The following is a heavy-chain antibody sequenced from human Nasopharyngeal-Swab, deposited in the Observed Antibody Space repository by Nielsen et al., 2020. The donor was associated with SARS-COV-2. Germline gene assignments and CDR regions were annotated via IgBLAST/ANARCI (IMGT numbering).Heavy chain of an antibody. CDR1: GFIFSGSA. Sequence: GESLKISCAASGFIFSGSAMHWVRQASGKGLEWVGRIGDKDHNYATTYGAAVKGRFTNSRDDSKNTAFLQMDSLKTEDTALYYCTTDYYFDYWGQGTLVTVSS. CDR3: TTDYYFDY. CDR2: IGDKDHNYAT. V-gene: IGHV3-73*01. J-gene: IGHJ4*02.